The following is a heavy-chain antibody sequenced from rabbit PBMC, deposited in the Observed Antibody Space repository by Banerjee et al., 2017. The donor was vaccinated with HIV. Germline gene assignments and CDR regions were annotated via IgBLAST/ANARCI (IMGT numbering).Heavy chain of an antibody. Sequence: QSLEESGGDLVQPGASLTLTCKASGIDFSTYYYMCWVRQAPGKGLEWIACIYSGSSGSTYYASWAKGRFTISKTSSTTVTLQMTSLTAADTATYFCARDLAGVIGWNFGLGGQGTLVTVS. CDR3: ARDLAGVIGWNFGL. CDR2: IYSGSSGST. V-gene: IGHV1S40*01. J-gene: IGHJ4*01. D-gene: IGHD4-1*01. CDR1: GIDFSTYYY.